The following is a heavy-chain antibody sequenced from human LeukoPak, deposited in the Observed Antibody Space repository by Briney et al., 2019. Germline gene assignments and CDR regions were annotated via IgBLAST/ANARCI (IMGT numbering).Heavy chain of an antibody. Sequence: GGSLRLSCAASGFTFSSYEMNWVRQGPGKGLEWVSYISSSDTIYYADSVKGRFTISRDNAKNSLYLQMNSLRAEDTAVYFCAREKDYTRDSFDIWGQGTVVTVSS. V-gene: IGHV3-48*03. CDR2: ISSSDTI. CDR1: GFTFSSYE. CDR3: AREKDYTRDSFDI. D-gene: IGHD4-11*01. J-gene: IGHJ3*02.